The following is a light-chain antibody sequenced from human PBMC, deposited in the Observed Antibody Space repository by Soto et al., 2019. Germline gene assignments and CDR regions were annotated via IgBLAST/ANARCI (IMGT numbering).Light chain of an antibody. CDR3: QQYETFSGT. J-gene: IGKJ1*01. Sequence: QMTQSPSSLSALLGDTVTVTCRASQSVSGWLAWYQQKPGEAPKLLIYDASALPRGVPSRFSGSGSGTKFTLTIASLQPDDFATYYCQQYETFSGTFGPGTKVDIK. CDR2: DAS. CDR1: QSVSGW. V-gene: IGKV1-5*01.